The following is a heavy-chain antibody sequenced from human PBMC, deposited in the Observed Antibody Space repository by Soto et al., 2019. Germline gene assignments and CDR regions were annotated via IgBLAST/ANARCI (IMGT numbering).Heavy chain of an antibody. J-gene: IGHJ6*02. D-gene: IGHD2-8*01. Sequence: QGQLVQSGAEVKKPGASVKVSCKASGYTFTRYGISWVRQAPGQGLEWMGWISGYNGDTKYAQKFQGRATMTIDTSTTTVYMELRSLTSDDTAVYYCAKNGQPPYYYYGMDVWGQGTTVTVSS. CDR2: ISGYNGDT. V-gene: IGHV1-18*01. CDR3: AKNGQPPYYYYGMDV. CDR1: GYTFTRYG.